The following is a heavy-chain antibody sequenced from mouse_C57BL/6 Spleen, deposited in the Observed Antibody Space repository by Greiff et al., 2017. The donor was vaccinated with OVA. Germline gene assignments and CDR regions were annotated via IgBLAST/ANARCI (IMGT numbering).Heavy chain of an antibody. V-gene: IGHV1-82*01. D-gene: IGHD1-1*02. J-gene: IGHJ4*01. CDR2: IYPGDGDT. Sequence: VQLQQSGPELVKPGASVKISCKASGYAFSSSWMNWVKQRPGKGLEWIGRIYPGDGDTNYNGKVKGKATLTADKSSSTAYMQLSSLTSEDSAVYCCAREGGNPSMDYWGQGAAGTVCS. CDR1: GYAFSSSW. CDR3: AREGGNPSMDY.